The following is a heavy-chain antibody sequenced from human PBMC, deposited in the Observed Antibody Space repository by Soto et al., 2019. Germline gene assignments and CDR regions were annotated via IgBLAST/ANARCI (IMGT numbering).Heavy chain of an antibody. Sequence: ASVKVSCKASGGTFSSYAISWVRQAPGQGLEWMGRIIPILGIANYAQKFQGRVTITADKSTSTAYMELSSLRSEDTAVYYCARGVYYYDSSGPDAFDIWGQGTMVTVSS. J-gene: IGHJ3*02. D-gene: IGHD3-22*01. V-gene: IGHV1-69*04. CDR2: IIPILGIA. CDR3: ARGVYYYDSSGPDAFDI. CDR1: GGTFSSYA.